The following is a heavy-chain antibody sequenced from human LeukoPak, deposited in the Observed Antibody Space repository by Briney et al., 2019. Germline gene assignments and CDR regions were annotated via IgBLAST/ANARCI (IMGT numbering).Heavy chain of an antibody. J-gene: IGHJ3*02. CDR1: GFTFSSYA. CDR2: ISYDGSNK. V-gene: IGHV3-30*04. Sequence: GGSLRLSCAASGFTFSSYAMHWVRQAPGKGLEWVAAISYDGSNKYSADSVKGRFTISRDNSKNTLYLQMNGLRADDTAVYYCAGVDAAMPDAFDIWGQGTTVTVSS. D-gene: IGHD5-18*01. CDR3: AGVDAAMPDAFDI.